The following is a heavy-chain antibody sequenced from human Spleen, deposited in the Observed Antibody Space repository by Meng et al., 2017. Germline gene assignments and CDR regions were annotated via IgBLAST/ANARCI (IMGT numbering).Heavy chain of an antibody. V-gene: IGHV4-39*01. CDR2: IGHSGFT. Sequence: QPQLQESGPGLVRPSEAPSLTCSVSGGSISTSGYYWGGIRQPPGKGLEWIGSIGHSGFTYYTPSLKSRVTVSIDTSRNEFSLWLTSVTAADTAVYYCVRSSAWVRTGFDPWGQGTLVTVSS. CDR1: GGSISTSGYY. D-gene: IGHD6-19*01. CDR3: VRSSAWVRTGFDP. J-gene: IGHJ5*02.